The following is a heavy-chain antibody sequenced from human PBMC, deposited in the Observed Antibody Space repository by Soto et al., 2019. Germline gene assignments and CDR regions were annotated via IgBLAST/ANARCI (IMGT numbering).Heavy chain of an antibody. CDR1: GGSISSGGYY. D-gene: IGHD3-22*01. CDR2: IYYSGST. Sequence: QVQLQESGPGLVKPSQTLSLTCTVSGGSISSGGYYWSWIRQPPGKGLEWIGYIYYSGSTYYNPSLKSRVTISVDTSKNQFSLKLSSVTAADTAVYYCARDPLDAWLIADYWGQGTLVTVSS. CDR3: ARDPLDAWLIADY. V-gene: IGHV4-30-4*01. J-gene: IGHJ4*02.